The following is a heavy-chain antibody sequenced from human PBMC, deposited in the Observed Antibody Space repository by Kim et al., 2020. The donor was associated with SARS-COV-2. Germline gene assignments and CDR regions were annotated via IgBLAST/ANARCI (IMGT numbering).Heavy chain of an antibody. Sequence: GGSLRLSCAASGFTFSSYAMSWVRQAPGKGLEWVSAISGSGGSTYYADSVKGRFTISRDNSKNTLYLQMNSLRAEDTAVYYCAKDTIAVVLGNYFDYWGQGTLVTVSS. J-gene: IGHJ4*02. CDR1: GFTFSSYA. CDR2: ISGSGGST. V-gene: IGHV3-23*01. CDR3: AKDTIAVVLGNYFDY. D-gene: IGHD6-19*01.